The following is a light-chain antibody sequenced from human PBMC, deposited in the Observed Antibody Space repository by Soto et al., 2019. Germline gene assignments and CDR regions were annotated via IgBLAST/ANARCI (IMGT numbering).Light chain of an antibody. J-gene: IGLJ2*01. V-gene: IGLV2-14*01. Sequence: QSALTQPASVSGSPGQSITISCTGTSSDVGGYNYVSWYQQHPGKAPKLMIYDVNNRPSGVSNRFSGSKSGNTASLTFSGLQAEDEADYYCSSYTGSSTDVVFGGGTKLTVL. CDR3: SSYTGSSTDVV. CDR2: DVN. CDR1: SSDVGGYNY.